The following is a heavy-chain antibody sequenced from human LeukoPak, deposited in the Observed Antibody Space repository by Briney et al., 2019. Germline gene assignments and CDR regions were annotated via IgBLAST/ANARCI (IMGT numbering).Heavy chain of an antibody. CDR3: ARDSYSYGYGGFEY. D-gene: IGHD5-18*01. CDR1: GGSISSGDRY. Sequence: PSQTLSLTCTVSGGSISSGDRYWSWIRQSPGKGLEWIGYIYSTGNTYYNPSLKSRVIISVDTSKNQFSLELNSVTAADTAVYYCARDSYSYGYGGFEYWGQGILVTVSS. CDR2: IYSTGNT. J-gene: IGHJ4*02. V-gene: IGHV4-30-4*01.